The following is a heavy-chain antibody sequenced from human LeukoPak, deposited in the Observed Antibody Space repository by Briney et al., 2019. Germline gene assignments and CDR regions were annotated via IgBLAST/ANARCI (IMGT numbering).Heavy chain of an antibody. CDR1: GFTFSSHD. J-gene: IGHJ4*02. V-gene: IGHV3-15*06. CDR2: IKETTYGGTT. D-gene: IGHD2/OR15-2a*01. CDR3: STDGNY. Sequence: GGSLRLSCAASGFTFSSHDMNWVRQAPGKGLEWVGRIKETTYGGTTYYAAPVKGRFTISRDDSKNTLYLHMDNLKVEDTGVYFCSTDGNYWGQGTLVAVS.